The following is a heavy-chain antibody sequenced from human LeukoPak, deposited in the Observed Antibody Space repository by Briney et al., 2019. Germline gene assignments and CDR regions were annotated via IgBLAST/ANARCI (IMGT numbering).Heavy chain of an antibody. CDR1: GYTLTDYY. D-gene: IGHD2-2*01. CDR3: ARANFLSCSSSTCLFDY. CDR2: INPNDGDT. Sequence: GALVTVSCKASGYTLTDYYMHWVRQAHGQGFEWMGWINPNDGDTNYAQKFQGRVTMTRDTSISTAHMEVSRLRSDDTAVYYCARANFLSCSSSTCLFDYWGQGTLVTVSS. V-gene: IGHV1-2*02. J-gene: IGHJ4*02.